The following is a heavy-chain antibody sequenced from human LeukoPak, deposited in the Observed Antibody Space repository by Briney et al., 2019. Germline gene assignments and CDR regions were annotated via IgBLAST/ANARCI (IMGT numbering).Heavy chain of an antibody. CDR3: ARKSRLGYYFDY. V-gene: IGHV4-28*01. CDR1: GYSISSSDW. J-gene: IGHJ4*02. CDR2: IYYSGST. Sequence: PSETLSLTCAVSGYSISSSDWWGWLRPPPGKGLEWVGNIYYSGSTYYNPSLKSRVTMSVDTSKNRFSLKLSSVTAVDTAVYYCARKSRLGYYFDYWGQGTLVTVSS. D-gene: IGHD2-2*01.